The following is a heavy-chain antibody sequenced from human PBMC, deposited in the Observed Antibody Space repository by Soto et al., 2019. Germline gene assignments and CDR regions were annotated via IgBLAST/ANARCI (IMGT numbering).Heavy chain of an antibody. CDR2: IYHSGST. D-gene: IGHD6-13*01. CDR3: ARVLSSYSSSWYYFDS. Sequence: PSETLSLTCAVSGGSISSGGYSWSWIRQPPGKGLEWIGYIYHSGSTNYSPSLESRVTMSIDTSKNEFSLRLNSVTPADTAVYYCARVLSSYSSSWYYFDSWGQGVLVTVSS. CDR1: GGSISSGGYS. V-gene: IGHV4-30-2*01. J-gene: IGHJ4*02.